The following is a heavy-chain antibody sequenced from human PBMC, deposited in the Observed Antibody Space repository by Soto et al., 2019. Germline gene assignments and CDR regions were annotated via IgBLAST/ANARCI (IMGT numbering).Heavy chain of an antibody. V-gene: IGHV4-30-2*01. CDR1: GGSISSGGYS. CDR2: IYHSGST. J-gene: IGHJ4*02. D-gene: IGHD6-19*01. CDR3: ARTSGWYGEFDY. Sequence: QLQLQESGSGLVKPSQTLSLTCAVSGGSISSGGYSWSWIRQPPGKGLEWIGYIYHSGSTYYNPSLKSRVTISVDRSKNQFSLKLSSVTAADKAVYYCARTSGWYGEFDYWGQGTLVTVSS.